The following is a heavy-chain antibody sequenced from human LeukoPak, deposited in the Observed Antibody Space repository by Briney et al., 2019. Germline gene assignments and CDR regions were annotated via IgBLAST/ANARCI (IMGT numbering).Heavy chain of an antibody. D-gene: IGHD2-2*02. CDR3: ARNIPHCSSTSCYTLLDY. CDR1: GYSISSGYY. J-gene: IGHJ4*02. CDR2: IYHSGST. V-gene: IGHV4-38-2*01. Sequence: SETLSLTCAVSGYSISSGYYWGWIRQPPGKGLEWIGSIYHSGSTYYNPSLKSRVTISVDTSKNQFSLKLSFVTAADTAVYYCARNIPHCSSTSCYTLLDYWGQGTLVTVSS.